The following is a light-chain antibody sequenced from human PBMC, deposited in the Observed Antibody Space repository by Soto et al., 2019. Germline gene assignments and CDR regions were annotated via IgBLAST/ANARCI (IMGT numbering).Light chain of an antibody. CDR1: QNVGSRY. V-gene: IGKV3-20*01. CDR3: QQYGSSPRT. CDR2: GTS. J-gene: IGKJ1*01. Sequence: EIVLPQSPGTLSLSPGERATLSCRASQNVGSRYLAWYQQKPGQAPRLLSYGTSNRATGIPDRFSGSGSGTDFSLTISSLEPGDLAVYYCQQYGSSPRTFGQGTKVEIK.